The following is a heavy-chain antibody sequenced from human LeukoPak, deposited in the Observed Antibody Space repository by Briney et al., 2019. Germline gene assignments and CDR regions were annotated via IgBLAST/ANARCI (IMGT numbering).Heavy chain of an antibody. CDR1: GFTFSSYA. CDR2: ISGSGGST. J-gene: IGHJ4*02. V-gene: IGHV3-23*01. Sequence: GGSLRLSCAASGFTFSSYAMSWVRQAPGNWLEWVSAISGSGGSTYYADSVKGRFTISRDNSKNTLYLQMNSLRAEDTAVYYCAKAQFDGYSSSWDWGQGTLVTVSS. D-gene: IGHD6-13*01. CDR3: AKAQFDGYSSSWD.